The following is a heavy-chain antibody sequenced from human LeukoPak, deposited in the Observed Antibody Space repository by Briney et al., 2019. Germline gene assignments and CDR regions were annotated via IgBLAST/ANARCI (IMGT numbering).Heavy chain of an antibody. J-gene: IGHJ3*02. D-gene: IGHD3-16*02. V-gene: IGHV3-21*01. Sequence: PGGSLRLSCAASGXTFSSYSMNWVRQAPGKGLEWVSSISSSSSYIYYADSVKGRFTISRDNAKNSLYLQMNSLRAEDTAVYYCARLEAGLRLGELSSSNAFDIWGQGTMVTVSS. CDR3: ARLEAGLRLGELSSSNAFDI. CDR1: GXTFSSYS. CDR2: ISSSSSYI.